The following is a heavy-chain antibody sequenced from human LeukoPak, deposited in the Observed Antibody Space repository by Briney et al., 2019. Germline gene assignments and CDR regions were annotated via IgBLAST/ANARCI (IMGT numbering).Heavy chain of an antibody. D-gene: IGHD2-2*01. CDR2: IYYSGST. J-gene: IGHJ5*02. CDR1: GGSISSHY. V-gene: IGHV4-59*11. CDR3: ARYATAVPAAVSWFDP. Sequence: SETLSLTCTVSGGSISSHYWSWIRQPPGKGLEGIGYIYYSGSTNYNPSLKSRVTISVDTSKNQFSLKLSSVTAADTAVYYCARYATAVPAAVSWFDPWGQGTLVTVSS.